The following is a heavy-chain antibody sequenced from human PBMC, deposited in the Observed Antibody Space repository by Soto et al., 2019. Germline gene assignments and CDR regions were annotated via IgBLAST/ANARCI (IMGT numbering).Heavy chain of an antibody. D-gene: IGHD2-2*01. CDR3: ARGYCSSTSCYFGY. J-gene: IGHJ4*02. CDR2: IIPIFGTA. Sequence: SVKVSCKASGGTFSSYAISWVRQAPGQGLEWMGGIIPIFGTANYAQKFQGRVTITADESTSTAYMELSSLRSEDTAVYYCARGYCSSTSCYFGYWGQGTLVMVSS. V-gene: IGHV1-69*13. CDR1: GGTFSSYA.